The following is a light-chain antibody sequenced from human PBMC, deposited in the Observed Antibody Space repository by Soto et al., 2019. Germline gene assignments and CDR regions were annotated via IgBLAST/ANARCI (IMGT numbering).Light chain of an antibody. Sequence: QSVLTQPASVSGSPGQSITISCTGTSSDVGGYNYVSWYQQHPGKAPKLMIYEVSNRPSGVSNRVSGSKSGNTASLTISGLQAEDEADYYCSSYTSSSTPVVFGGGTKLTVL. V-gene: IGLV2-14*01. CDR3: SSYTSSSTPVV. CDR1: SSDVGGYNY. CDR2: EVS. J-gene: IGLJ2*01.